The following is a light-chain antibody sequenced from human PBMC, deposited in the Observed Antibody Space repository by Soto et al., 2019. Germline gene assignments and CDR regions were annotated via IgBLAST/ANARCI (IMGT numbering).Light chain of an antibody. J-gene: IGLJ1*01. CDR2: DVS. Sequence: QSALTQPASVSGSPGQSITISCTGTSSDVGAYKYVSWYQQHPGKAPKLMICDVSYRPSGVSNRFSGSKSGNTASLTISGLQAEDEADYYCSSYTSSSTLFGTGTKVTVL. CDR3: SSYTSSSTL. CDR1: SSDVGAYKY. V-gene: IGLV2-14*01.